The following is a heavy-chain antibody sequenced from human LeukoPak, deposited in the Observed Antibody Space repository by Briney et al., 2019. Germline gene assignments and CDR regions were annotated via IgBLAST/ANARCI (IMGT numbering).Heavy chain of an antibody. D-gene: IGHD3-22*01. Sequence: SETLSLTCAVYGGSFSGYYWSWIRQPPGKGLEWIGEINHSGSTNYNPSLKSRVTISVDTSKNQFSLKLSSVTAADTAVYYCARVTMIVVVLGNYFEYWGRGTLVTVSS. V-gene: IGHV4-34*01. CDR2: INHSGST. CDR3: ARVTMIVVVLGNYFEY. CDR1: GGSFSGYY. J-gene: IGHJ4*02.